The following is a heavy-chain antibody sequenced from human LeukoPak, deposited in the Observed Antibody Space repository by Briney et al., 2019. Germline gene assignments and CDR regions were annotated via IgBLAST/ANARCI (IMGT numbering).Heavy chain of an antibody. CDR1: GGSISSYY. CDR2: IYYSGST. D-gene: IGHD6-13*01. CDR3: ARVGIAAVTNYYYYYYMDV. Sequence: SETLSLTCTVSGGSISSYYWSWIRQPPGKGLEWIGYIYYSGSTNYNPSLKSRVTISVDTSKNQFSLKLSSVTAADTAVYYCARVGIAAVTNYYYYYYMDVWGKGTTVTISS. J-gene: IGHJ6*03. V-gene: IGHV4-59*01.